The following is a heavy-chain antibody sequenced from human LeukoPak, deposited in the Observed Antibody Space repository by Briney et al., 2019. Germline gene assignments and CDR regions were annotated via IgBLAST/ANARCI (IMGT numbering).Heavy chain of an antibody. D-gene: IGHD5-12*01. CDR2: ISGSGGST. Sequence: GGSLRLSCAASGFSFSSYAMNWVRQAPGKGLEWVSAISGSGGSTYYAASVKGRFTISRDNSKNTLYLQMNSLRAEDTAVYYCAKAVSGYCIKGFDQWGQGTLVTVSS. CDR3: AKAVSGYCIKGFDQ. CDR1: GFSFSSYA. V-gene: IGHV3-23*01. J-gene: IGHJ4*02.